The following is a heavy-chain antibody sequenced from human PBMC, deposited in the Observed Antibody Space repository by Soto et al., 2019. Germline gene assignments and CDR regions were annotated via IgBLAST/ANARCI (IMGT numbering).Heavy chain of an antibody. J-gene: IGHJ4*02. Sequence: GESLKISCKGSGYDFSTYWIGWVRQMPGKGLDLMGVIFPRDSDTKYSPSFEGRVILSADTSTDSAYLQWNSLKAPDTGVHYCARFESFQPNMAIDYWGQGTPVTVSS. CDR2: IFPRDSDT. CDR3: ARFESFQPNMAIDY. D-gene: IGHD3-10*01. V-gene: IGHV5-51*01. CDR1: GYDFSTYW.